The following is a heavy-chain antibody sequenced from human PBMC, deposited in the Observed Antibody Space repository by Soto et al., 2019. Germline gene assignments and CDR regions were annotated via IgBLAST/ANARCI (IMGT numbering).Heavy chain of an antibody. CDR1: GFTFRTYL. Sequence: PGGSLRLSCAASGFTFRTYLMSWVRQARGKGLEWVSAISGTGLSTFYADSVKGRFTISRDNSKNTLYLQMNTLRVEDTAIYYCAKNRDGYYYTGTDVWGQGTTVTVSS. CDR2: ISGTGLST. V-gene: IGHV3-23*01. J-gene: IGHJ6*02. CDR3: AKNRDGYYYTGTDV.